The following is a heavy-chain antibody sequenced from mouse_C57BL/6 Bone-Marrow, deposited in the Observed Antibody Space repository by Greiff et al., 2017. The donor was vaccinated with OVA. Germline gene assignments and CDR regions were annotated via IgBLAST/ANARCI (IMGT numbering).Heavy chain of an antibody. Sequence: EVQVVESGGGLVKPGGSLKLSCAASGFTFSSYTMSWVRQTPEKRLEWVATISGGGGTNYYPDSVKGRFTISRDNAKNTLYLQMSSLRSEDTALYYCEGRAYWGQGTLVTVSA. V-gene: IGHV5-9*01. CDR1: GFTFSSYT. J-gene: IGHJ3*01. CDR2: ISGGGGTN. CDR3: EGRAY.